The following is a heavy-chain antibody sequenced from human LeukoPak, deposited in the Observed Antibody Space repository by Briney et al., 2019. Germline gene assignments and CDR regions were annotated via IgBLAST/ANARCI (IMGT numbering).Heavy chain of an antibody. V-gene: IGHV3-48*03. J-gene: IGHJ4*02. D-gene: IGHD6-13*01. CDR2: ISISGSTI. Sequence: GGSLRPSCAASGFTFRSYEMSWARQAPGKGLEWVLYISISGSTINYADSLKGRFTISRHNAKNSLYQQVNSLRAEDTAVYYCARVTAAGCDYWGQGTLVTVSS. CDR3: ARVTAAGCDY. CDR1: GFTFRSYE.